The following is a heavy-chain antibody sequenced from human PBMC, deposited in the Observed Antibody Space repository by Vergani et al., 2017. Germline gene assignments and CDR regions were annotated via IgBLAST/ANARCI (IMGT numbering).Heavy chain of an antibody. D-gene: IGHD5-18*01. Sequence: QVQLQQSGPGLVKPSQTLSLTCAISGDSVSSNSAAWNWIRQSPSRGLEWLGRTYYRSKWYNDYAVSVKSRITINPDTSKNQFSLQLNSVTPEDTAVYYFARSSIRGYSYGLPTVVDYWGQGTLVTVSS. CDR3: ARSSIRGYSYGLPTVVDY. V-gene: IGHV6-1*01. J-gene: IGHJ4*02. CDR2: TYYRSKWYN. CDR1: GDSVSSNSAA.